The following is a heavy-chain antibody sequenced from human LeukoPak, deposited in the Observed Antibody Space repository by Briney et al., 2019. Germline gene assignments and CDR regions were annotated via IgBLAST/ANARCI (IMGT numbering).Heavy chain of an antibody. Sequence: SSETLSLTCAVYGGSFSGFYWSWIRQPPGKGLEWIGEINHSGSTNYNPSLKSRVTISVDTSKNQFSLKLSSVTAADTAVYYCARVVDDILTGFDYWGQGTLVTVSS. CDR2: INHSGST. V-gene: IGHV4-34*01. CDR1: GGSFSGFY. J-gene: IGHJ4*02. CDR3: ARVVDDILTGFDY. D-gene: IGHD3-9*01.